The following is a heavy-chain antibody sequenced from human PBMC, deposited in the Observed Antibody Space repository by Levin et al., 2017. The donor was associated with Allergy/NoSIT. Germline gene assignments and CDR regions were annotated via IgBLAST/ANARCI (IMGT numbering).Heavy chain of an antibody. CDR2: IYYSGYN. CDR3: ARDRFGDSTSFDY. Sequence: NASETLSLTCTVSGGSISGYYWNWIRQPPGKGLEWIGYIYYSGYNAYNPSLKSRVTMSVDTSKNQFSLKLNSVTAADTAVYYCARDRFGDSTSFDYWGQGTLVTVSS. CDR1: GGSISGYY. V-gene: IGHV4-59*01. J-gene: IGHJ4*02. D-gene: IGHD4-17*01.